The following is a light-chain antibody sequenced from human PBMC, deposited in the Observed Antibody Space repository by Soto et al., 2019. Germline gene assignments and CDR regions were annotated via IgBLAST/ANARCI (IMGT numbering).Light chain of an antibody. V-gene: IGLV1-44*01. CDR1: NSNIGSNS. CDR2: SND. J-gene: IGLJ1*01. CDR3: AAWDDGLNGLYV. Sequence: QSVLTQTPTASGAPGQRVTVSCSGSNSNIGSNSVNWYQQLPGTAPKLLIYSNDKRPSGVPERFSGSKSGTSASLAISGLQADDEADYYCAAWDDGLNGLYVLGPGTKLTVL.